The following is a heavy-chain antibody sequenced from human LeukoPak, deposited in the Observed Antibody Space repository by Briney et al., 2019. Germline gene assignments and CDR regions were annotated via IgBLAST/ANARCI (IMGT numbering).Heavy chain of an antibody. CDR3: ARDLWGDGMDV. Sequence: PSQTLSLTCTVSGGSISSGDYYWSWIPQAPGKGLVWIGYIYYSGSTYYNPYLKSRVTISVDTSKNQCSLKLSSVAAADTAVYYCARDLWGDGMDVWGQGTTVTVSS. J-gene: IGHJ6*02. CDR2: IYYSGST. CDR1: GGSISSGDYY. D-gene: IGHD3-16*01. V-gene: IGHV4-30-4*01.